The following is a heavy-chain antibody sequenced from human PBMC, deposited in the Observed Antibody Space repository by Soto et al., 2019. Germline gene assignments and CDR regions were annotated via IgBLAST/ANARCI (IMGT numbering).Heavy chain of an antibody. CDR3: ARDRPEGSSSKPAGGMDF. CDR1: DGSIRSYY. CDR2: IHYSGVT. D-gene: IGHD6-6*01. J-gene: IGHJ6*01. V-gene: IGHV4-59*01. Sequence: PSETLSLPCSVSDGSIRSYYWNWIRQPPGAGLESIAYIHYSGVTNYSPSLRGRVSISIDRSNNEFSLKVSSVTAADTAVYYCARDRPEGSSSKPAGGMDFWGPGTTFPGSS.